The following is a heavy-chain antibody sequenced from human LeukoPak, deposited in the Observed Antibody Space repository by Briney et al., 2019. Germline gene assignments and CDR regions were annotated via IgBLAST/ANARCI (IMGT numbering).Heavy chain of an antibody. CDR1: GFTFSTYS. D-gene: IGHD5-18*01. J-gene: IGHJ4*02. CDR3: AKDRSTAPFDY. V-gene: IGHV3-21*04. Sequence: GGSLRLSCAASGFTFSTYSMSWVRQAPGKGLEWVSSISSSSSYIYYADSVKGRFTISRDNSKNTLYLQMNSLRAEDTAVYYCAKDRSTAPFDYWGQGTLVTVSS. CDR2: ISSSSSYI.